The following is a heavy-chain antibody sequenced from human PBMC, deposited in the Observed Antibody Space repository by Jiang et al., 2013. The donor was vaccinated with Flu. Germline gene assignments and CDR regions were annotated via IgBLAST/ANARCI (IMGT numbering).Heavy chain of an antibody. CDR1: GGSVSSGGYY. J-gene: IGHJ6*02. V-gene: IGHV4-61*08. CDR2: IYYSGNT. Sequence: SLTCTVSGGSVSSGGYYWSWIRQPPGKGLEWMGYIYYSGNTRYNPSLQSRVTISVDRSKNQFSLKLTSVTAADTAVYYCARVPGRDCSSTSCRNLYGMDVWGQGTTVTVSS. CDR3: ARVPGRDCSSTSCRNLYGMDV. D-gene: IGHD2-2*01.